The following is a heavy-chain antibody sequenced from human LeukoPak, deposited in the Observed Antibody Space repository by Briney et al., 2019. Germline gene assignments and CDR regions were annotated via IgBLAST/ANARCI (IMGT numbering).Heavy chain of an antibody. Sequence: PGRSLRLSCTASGFTFGDYAMSWVRQAPGKGLGWVGFIRSKAYGGTTEYAASVKGRFTISRDDSKSIAYLQMNSLKTEDTAVYYCTRAAMIVVAYYYYYMDVWGKGTTVTVSS. CDR3: TRAAMIVVAYYYYYMDV. J-gene: IGHJ6*03. CDR2: IRSKAYGGTT. D-gene: IGHD3-22*01. V-gene: IGHV3-49*04. CDR1: GFTFGDYA.